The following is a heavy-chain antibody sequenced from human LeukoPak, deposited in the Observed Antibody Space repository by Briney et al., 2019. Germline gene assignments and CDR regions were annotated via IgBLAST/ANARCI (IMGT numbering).Heavy chain of an antibody. V-gene: IGHV3-43*02. Sequence: PGGSLRLSCAASGFTFDDYAMHWVRQAPGKGLEWVSLISGDGGSTYYADSVKGRFTISRDNSKTSLYLKMNSLRTEATALYYCAKEKWIQLWLEGLDYWGQGTLVTVSS. CDR1: GFTFDDYA. CDR2: ISGDGGST. CDR3: AKEKWIQLWLEGLDY. D-gene: IGHD5-18*01. J-gene: IGHJ4*02.